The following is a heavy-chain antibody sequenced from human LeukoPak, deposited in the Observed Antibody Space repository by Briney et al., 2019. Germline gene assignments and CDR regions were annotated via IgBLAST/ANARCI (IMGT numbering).Heavy chain of an antibody. V-gene: IGHV4-39*01. CDR2: GYYAGSGS. CDR3: VRLWLRWGIDY. J-gene: IGHJ4*02. Sequence: SETLSLTCDVSGASTNTDSYFWGWIRQPPGKGLEWVGSGYYAGSGSHYNPSLKSRVTISVDTSRNRYSLKLHSVTTADTAVYHCVRLWLRWGIDYWGQGSLVTVSS. D-gene: IGHD5-12*01. CDR1: GASTNTDSYF.